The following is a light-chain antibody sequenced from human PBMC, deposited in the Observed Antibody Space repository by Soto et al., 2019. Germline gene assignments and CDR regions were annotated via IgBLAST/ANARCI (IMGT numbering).Light chain of an antibody. CDR1: QDIRKF. V-gene: IGKV1-33*01. Sequence: DIQMTQSPSSLSASVGDRVTITCQASQDIRKFLNWYQQRPGKAPNLLIYDASNLQTGVPSRFSGSGSGKDFTFTISSLQPEDFATYYCQQYDSLPLTFGPGTKVDIK. CDR3: QQYDSLPLT. CDR2: DAS. J-gene: IGKJ3*01.